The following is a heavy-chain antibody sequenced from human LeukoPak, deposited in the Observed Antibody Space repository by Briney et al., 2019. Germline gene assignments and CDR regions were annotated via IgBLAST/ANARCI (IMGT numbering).Heavy chain of an antibody. CDR2: IFHSGTT. CDR3: ARDSRNYYDSSGRYYFDY. J-gene: IGHJ4*02. CDR1: GYSISSGYY. D-gene: IGHD3-22*01. Sequence: SETLSLTCTVSGYSISSGYYWGWIRQPPGKGLEWIGSIFHSGTTYYNPSLRSRVTISVDTSKNQFSLKLSSVTAADTAVYYCARDSRNYYDSSGRYYFDYWGQGTLVTVSS. V-gene: IGHV4-38-2*02.